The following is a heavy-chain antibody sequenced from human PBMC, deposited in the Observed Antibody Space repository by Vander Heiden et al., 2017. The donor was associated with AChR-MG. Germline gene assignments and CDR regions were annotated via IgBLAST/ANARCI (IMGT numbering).Heavy chain of an antibody. CDR2: INPNSGGT. CDR3: ARGPITMILVDAEYFHH. D-gene: IGHD3-22*01. J-gene: IGHJ1*01. CDR1: GYTFTDYY. Sequence: QVHLVQSGAEVKKPGASVKVSCKASGYTFTDYYIHWVRQAPGQGLEWMGWINPNSGGTNYAQEFQGRVTMTRDTSIRTAYMELSGLNSDDSAVYYCARGPITMILVDAEYFHHWGQGTLVTVSS. V-gene: IGHV1-2*02.